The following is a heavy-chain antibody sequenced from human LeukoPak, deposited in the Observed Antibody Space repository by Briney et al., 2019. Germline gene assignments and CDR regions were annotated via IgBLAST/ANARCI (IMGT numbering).Heavy chain of an antibody. Sequence: GQSLEISCQASGYTFSNQWIGWVRQMPGKGLEWMGIIYSGDSDTRYSPSFQGQVTISVDKSITTAYLEWSSLKASDTAMYYCARTGYHYGSGSHYAFDIWGQGTMVTVSS. D-gene: IGHD3-10*01. V-gene: IGHV5-51*01. CDR1: GYTFSNQW. CDR3: ARTGYHYGSGSHYAFDI. CDR2: IYSGDSDT. J-gene: IGHJ3*02.